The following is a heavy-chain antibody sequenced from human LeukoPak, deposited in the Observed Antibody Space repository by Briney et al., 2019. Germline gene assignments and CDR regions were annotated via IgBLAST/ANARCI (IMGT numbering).Heavy chain of an antibody. J-gene: IGHJ4*02. CDR1: GFTFSSYE. CDR3: ARFRSPHATAMIVVVPAVSDY. V-gene: IGHV3-48*03. Sequence: GGSPRLSCAASGFTFSSYEMNWVRQAPGKGLEWVSYISSSGSTIYYADSVKGRFTISRDNAKNSLYLQMNSLRAEDTAVYYCARFRSPHATAMIVVVPAVSDYWGQGTLVTVSS. CDR2: ISSSGSTI. D-gene: IGHD2-2*01.